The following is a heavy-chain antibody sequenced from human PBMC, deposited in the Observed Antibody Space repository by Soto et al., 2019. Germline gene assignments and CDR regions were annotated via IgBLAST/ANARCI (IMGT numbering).Heavy chain of an antibody. J-gene: IGHJ6*02. CDR1: GFTFSSYS. CDR2: ISSSSSYI. CDR3: ARFVAAAADV. Sequence: GGSLRLSCAASGFTFSSYSMDWVRQAPGKGLEWVSSISSSSSYIYYADSVKGRFTISRDNAKNSLYLQMNSLRAEDTAVYYCARFVAAAADVWGQGTTVTVSS. V-gene: IGHV3-21*01. D-gene: IGHD6-13*01.